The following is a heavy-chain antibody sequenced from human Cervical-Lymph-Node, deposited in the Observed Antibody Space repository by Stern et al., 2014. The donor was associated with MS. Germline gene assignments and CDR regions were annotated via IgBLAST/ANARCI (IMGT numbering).Heavy chain of an antibody. CDR3: ARQAGASTTYYFDY. CDR2: IYPGDSDN. Sequence: EVKLLQSGTEVKRPGQSLKISCQGSGYTFSNYWIGWVRQMPGKGQEWLGIIYPGDSDNRYSPSSQGHGTMSADKSHNTHSLQWNNLRASDTAMYYCARQAGASTTYYFDYWGQGALVTVSS. V-gene: IGHV5-51*01. CDR1: GYTFSNYW. J-gene: IGHJ4*02. D-gene: IGHD1-26*01.